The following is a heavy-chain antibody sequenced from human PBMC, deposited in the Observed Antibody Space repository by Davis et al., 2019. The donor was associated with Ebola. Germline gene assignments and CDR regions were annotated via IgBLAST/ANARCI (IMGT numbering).Heavy chain of an antibody. CDR3: ARDISSIAVAGLPSEYYYGMDV. CDR2: ISAYNGNT. J-gene: IGHJ6*04. CDR1: GYTFTSYG. D-gene: IGHD6-19*01. V-gene: IGHV1-18*01. Sequence: ASVKVSCKASGYTFTSYGISWVRQAPGQGLEWMGWISAYNGNTNYAQKLQGRVTMTTDTSTSTAYMELRSLRSDDTAVYYCARDISSIAVAGLPSEYYYGMDVWGKGTTVTVSS.